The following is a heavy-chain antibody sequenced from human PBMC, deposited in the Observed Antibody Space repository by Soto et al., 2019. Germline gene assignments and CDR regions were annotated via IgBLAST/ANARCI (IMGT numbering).Heavy chain of an antibody. D-gene: IGHD6-19*01. Sequence: QVQLVQSGAEVKKPGSSVKVSCKASGGTFNSYAVSWVRQAPGQGLEWMGGIIPIFGVPNYAQRFQGRITITADKSTSTAYVELSSLGFEDTAMYYCAGGSRGWYIFDSWGQGTPVTVSS. CDR2: IIPIFGVP. J-gene: IGHJ4*02. CDR3: AGGSRGWYIFDS. V-gene: IGHV1-69*14. CDR1: GGTFNSYA.